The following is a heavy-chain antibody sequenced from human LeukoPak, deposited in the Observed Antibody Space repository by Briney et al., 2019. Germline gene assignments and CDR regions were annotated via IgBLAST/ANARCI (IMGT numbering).Heavy chain of an antibody. D-gene: IGHD2-15*01. Sequence: GSLRLSCAASGFTFSSYSMNWVRQAPRKGLEWVSYISSSSSTIYYADSVKGRFTISRDNAKNSLYLQMNSLRAEDTAVYYCARDARYCSGGSCGYDAFDIWGQGTMVTVSS. V-gene: IGHV3-48*01. CDR3: ARDARYCSGGSCGYDAFDI. J-gene: IGHJ3*02. CDR2: ISSSSSTI. CDR1: GFTFSSYS.